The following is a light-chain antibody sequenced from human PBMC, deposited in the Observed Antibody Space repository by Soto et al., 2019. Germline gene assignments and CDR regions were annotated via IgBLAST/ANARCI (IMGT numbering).Light chain of an antibody. CDR2: KAS. V-gene: IGKV1-5*03. CDR1: QSLYDW. J-gene: IGKJ1*01. CDR3: QQYNTYSWT. Sequence: DIQMTQSPSTLSASVGDRVTITCRASQSLYDWLAWYQQKPGKAPKLLIYKASNLDSGVPSRFSCNRLGTEFTLTISSLQPDDFASYYCQQYNTYSWTFGQGTKVEIK.